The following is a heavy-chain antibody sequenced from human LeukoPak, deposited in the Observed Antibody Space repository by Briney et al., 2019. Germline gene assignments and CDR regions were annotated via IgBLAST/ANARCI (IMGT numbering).Heavy chain of an antibody. CDR1: GYTFTGYY. D-gene: IGHD1-26*01. Sequence: ASVKVSCKASGYTFTGYYMHWVRQAPGQGLEWMGWISAYNGNTNYAQKLQGRVTMTTDTSTSTAYMELRSLRSDDTAVYYCAREIVGASHFDYWGQGTLVTVSS. J-gene: IGHJ4*02. CDR2: ISAYNGNT. CDR3: AREIVGASHFDY. V-gene: IGHV1-18*04.